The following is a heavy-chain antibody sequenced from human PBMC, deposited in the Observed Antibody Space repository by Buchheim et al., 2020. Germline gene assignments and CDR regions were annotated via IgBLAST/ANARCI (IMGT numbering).Heavy chain of an antibody. V-gene: IGHV3-74*01. CDR3: GRGGRDRIPPNY. J-gene: IGHJ4*02. Sequence: EVQLVESGGGLVQPGGSLRLSCAASGFTFSSYWMHWVRQAPGKGLVWVSRINMDGSTTNYADSVKGGFAISRDNAKDTLYVQMNSLSAEDTALYYCGRGGRDRIPPNYWGQGTL. D-gene: IGHD1-14*01. CDR2: INMDGSTT. CDR1: GFTFSSYW.